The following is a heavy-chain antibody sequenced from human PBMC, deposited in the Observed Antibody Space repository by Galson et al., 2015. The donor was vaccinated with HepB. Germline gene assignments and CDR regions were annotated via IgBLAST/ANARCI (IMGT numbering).Heavy chain of an antibody. CDR2: ISAYNGNT. CDR1: GYTFTSYG. V-gene: IGHV1-18*04. D-gene: IGHD3-10*01. Sequence: QSGAEVKKPGASVKVSCKASGYTFTSYGISWVRQAPGQGLEWMGWISAYNGNTNYAQKLQGRVTMTTDTSTSTAYMELRSLRSDDTAVYYCARSSLLWFGELRIWLYYFCGMDVWGQGTTVTVSS. CDR3: ARSSLLWFGELRIWLYYFCGMDV. J-gene: IGHJ6*02.